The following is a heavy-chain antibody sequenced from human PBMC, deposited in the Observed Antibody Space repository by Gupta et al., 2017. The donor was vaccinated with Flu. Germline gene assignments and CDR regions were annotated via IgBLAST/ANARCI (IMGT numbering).Heavy chain of an antibody. D-gene: IGHD1-1*01. CDR1: GLRLRRYG. J-gene: IGHJ4*02. Sequence: QVQRVETGGGMVQTGMSLRLPLNASGLRLRRYGLHWVRQAPGKGLEWLEVMSNDGRNKSYADSVRGRFTFSRDNSKNTLFLQMKSMRAEDTAVDYCARDSGWKYFYYWGQGTLVTVSS. CDR2: MSNDGRNK. V-gene: IGHV3-30*03. CDR3: ARDSGWKYFYY.